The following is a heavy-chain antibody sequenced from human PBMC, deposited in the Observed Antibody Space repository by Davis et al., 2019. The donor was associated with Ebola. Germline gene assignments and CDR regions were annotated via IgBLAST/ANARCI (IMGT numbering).Heavy chain of an antibody. CDR3: ARDSQSDQRFCRGGRCYPHAFDM. Sequence: PGGSLRLSCTSSGFTFSSYAIHWFRQAPGKGLEWVAVISYDGSNKYYADSVKGRFTISRDNSKNTLYLQMNSLKAEDTAVYYCARDSQSDQRFCRGGRCYPHAFDMWGQGTMVTVSS. CDR2: ISYDGSNK. J-gene: IGHJ3*02. CDR1: GFTFSSYA. D-gene: IGHD2-15*01. V-gene: IGHV3-30-3*01.